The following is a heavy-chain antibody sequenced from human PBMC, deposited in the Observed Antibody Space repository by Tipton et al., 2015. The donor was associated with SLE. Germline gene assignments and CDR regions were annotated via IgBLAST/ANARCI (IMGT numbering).Heavy chain of an antibody. Sequence: TLSLTCTVSGGSISSYYWSWIRQPPGKGLEWIGYIYYSGSTNYNPSLKSRVTISVDTSKNQFSLKLSSVTAADTAVYYCARVFDYGDYEYFDYWGQGTLVTVSS. CDR2: IYYSGST. J-gene: IGHJ4*02. CDR3: ARVFDYGDYEYFDY. D-gene: IGHD4-17*01. CDR1: GGSISSYY. V-gene: IGHV4-59*01.